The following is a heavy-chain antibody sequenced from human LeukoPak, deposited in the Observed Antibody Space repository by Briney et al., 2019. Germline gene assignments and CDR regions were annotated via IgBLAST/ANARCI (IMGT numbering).Heavy chain of an antibody. CDR3: ARARRPQYYYDSSGYYYYFDY. D-gene: IGHD3-22*01. J-gene: IGHJ4*02. Sequence: GGSLRLACAASGFTFDDYGMSWVRQAPGKGLEWVSGINWNGGSTGYADSVKGRFTISRGNAKNSLYLQMNSLRAEDTALYYCARARRPQYYYDSSGYYYYFDYWGQGTLVTVSS. CDR2: INWNGGST. V-gene: IGHV3-20*04. CDR1: GFTFDDYG.